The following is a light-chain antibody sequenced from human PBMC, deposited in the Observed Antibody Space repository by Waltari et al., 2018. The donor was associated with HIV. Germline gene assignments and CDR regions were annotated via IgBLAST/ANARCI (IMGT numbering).Light chain of an antibody. J-gene: IGKJ4*01. Sequence: MVITLSPATLFVSPGEQATLSCRASQSLSTNVAWYQQKPGQPPRLLIYWVSTRATGISARFSGSGSRTEFTLTISSVQSEDFAVYYCQQYLRWPLTFGGGTKVEV. V-gene: IGKV3-15*01. CDR3: QQYLRWPLT. CDR1: QSLSTN. CDR2: WVS.